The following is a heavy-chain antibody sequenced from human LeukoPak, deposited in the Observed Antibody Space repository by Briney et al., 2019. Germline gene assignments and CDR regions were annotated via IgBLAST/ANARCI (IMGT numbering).Heavy chain of an antibody. CDR2: IYYSGST. D-gene: IGHD3-22*01. J-gene: IGHJ4*02. Sequence: SETLSLTCIVSGGSVSSSSYYWGWIRQPPGKGLEWIGNIYYSGSTYYNPSLKSRVTISVDTSKNQFSLKLSSVTAADTAVYYCARLSGYSSGHYYSDYWGQGTLDTVSS. CDR3: ARLSGYSSGHYYSDY. V-gene: IGHV4-39*01. CDR1: GGSVSSSSYY.